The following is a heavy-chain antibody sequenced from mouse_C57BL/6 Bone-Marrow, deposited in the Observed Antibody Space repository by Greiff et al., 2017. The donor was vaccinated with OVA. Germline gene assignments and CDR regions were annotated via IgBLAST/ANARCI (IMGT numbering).Heavy chain of an antibody. J-gene: IGHJ1*03. CDR3: ARSGLRYWYFDV. CDR2: IEPNSGGT. Sequence: QVQLQQPGAELVKPGASVKLSCKASGYTFTSYWMHWVKQRPGRGLEWIGRIEPNSGGTKYNEKFKSKATLTVDKPSSTAYMQLSSLTSEDSAVYYCARSGLRYWYFDVWGTGTTVTVSS. V-gene: IGHV1-72*01. D-gene: IGHD3-1*01. CDR1: GYTFTSYW.